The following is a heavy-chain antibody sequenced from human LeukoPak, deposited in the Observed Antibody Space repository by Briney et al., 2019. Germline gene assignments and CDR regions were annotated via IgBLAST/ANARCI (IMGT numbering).Heavy chain of an antibody. CDR3: ARVNYDFWSGPVSDYYMDV. V-gene: IGHV4-38-2*02. CDR2: IYHSGST. J-gene: IGHJ6*03. CDR1: GYSISSGYY. D-gene: IGHD3-3*01. Sequence: KPSETLSLTCTVSGYSISSGYYWGWIRQPPGKGLEWIGSIYHSGSTYYNPSLKSRVTISVDTSKNQFSLKLSSVTAADTAVYYCARVNYDFWSGPVSDYYMDVWGKGTTVTVSS.